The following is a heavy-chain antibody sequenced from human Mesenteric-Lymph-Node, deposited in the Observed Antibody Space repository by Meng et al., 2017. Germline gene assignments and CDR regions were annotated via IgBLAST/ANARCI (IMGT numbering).Heavy chain of an antibody. CDR2: ISYDGSNK. V-gene: IGHV3-30*04. Sequence: GGSLRLSCEASEFTFSSYAMHWVRQAPGKGLEWVAVISYDGSNKYYADSVKGRFTISRDNSKNTLYLQMNSLRAEDTAVYYCATSWQLVLGFDYWGQGTLVTVSS. J-gene: IGHJ4*02. CDR3: ATSWQLVLGFDY. D-gene: IGHD6-13*01. CDR1: EFTFSSYA.